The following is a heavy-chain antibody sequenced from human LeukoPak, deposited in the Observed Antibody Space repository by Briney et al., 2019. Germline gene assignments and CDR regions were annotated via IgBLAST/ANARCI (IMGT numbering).Heavy chain of an antibody. CDR2: IWYDGSNK. D-gene: IGHD5-18*01. J-gene: IGHJ6*02. CDR1: GFTFSSYG. CDR3: AREIQTAMVTNYYYGMDV. V-gene: IGHV3-33*01. Sequence: PGGSLRLSCAASGFTFSSYGMHWVRQAQGKGLEWVAVIWYDGSNKYYADSVKGRFTISRDNSKNTLYLQMNSLRAEDTAVYYCAREIQTAMVTNYYYGMDVWGQGTTVTVSS.